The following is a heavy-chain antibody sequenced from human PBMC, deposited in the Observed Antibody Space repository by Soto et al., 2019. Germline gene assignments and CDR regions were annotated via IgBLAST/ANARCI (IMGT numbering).Heavy chain of an antibody. J-gene: IGHJ5*02. CDR1: EGTFRSFG. CDR3: GRVMPGGDIVSTIGWIAP. D-gene: IGHD5-12*01. CDR2: IIPIFGKL. V-gene: IGHV1-69*13. Sequence: GASVKVSCKASEGTFRSFGIGWVRQAPGQGFEWMGGIIPIFGKLDYAQEFQGRLTITADESLSTVYMELSSLRYEDSAMYYCGRVMPGGDIVSTIGWIAPWGKGTQVTVDS.